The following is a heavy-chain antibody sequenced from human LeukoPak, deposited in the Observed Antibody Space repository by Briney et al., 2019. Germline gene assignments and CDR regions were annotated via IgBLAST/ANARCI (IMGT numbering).Heavy chain of an antibody. V-gene: IGHV1-24*01. CDR3: ATDLLAGGLKTFDP. CDR2: FDPEVGET. CDR1: GNTLSEFS. Sequence: GASVKVSCRVTGNTLSEFSMHWVRQSPGKGLEWMGGFDPEVGETVYAQKFQGRVTMTEDTSTETAYMEPRSLRSEDTAVYYCATDLLAGGLKTFDPGGQGTLVTVSS. J-gene: IGHJ5*02.